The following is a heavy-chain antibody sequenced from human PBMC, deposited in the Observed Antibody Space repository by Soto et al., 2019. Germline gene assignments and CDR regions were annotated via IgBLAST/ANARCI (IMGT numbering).Heavy chain of an antibody. J-gene: IGHJ6*02. CDR2: INPNSGGT. CDR3: ARQLTPTYYYDSSGYFYGMDV. Sequence: QVQLVQSGAEVKKPGASVKVSCKASGYTFTGYYMHWVRQAPGQGLEWMGWINPNSGGTNYAQKFQGWVTMTRDTSISTAYMELSTLRSDDTAVYYCARQLTPTYYYDSSGYFYGMDVWGQGTTVTVSS. CDR1: GYTFTGYY. D-gene: IGHD3-22*01. V-gene: IGHV1-2*04.